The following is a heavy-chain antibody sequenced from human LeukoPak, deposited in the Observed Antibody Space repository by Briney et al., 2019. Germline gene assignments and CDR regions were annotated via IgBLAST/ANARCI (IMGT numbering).Heavy chain of an antibody. D-gene: IGHD6-13*01. J-gene: IGHJ4*02. CDR2: IYHNGGT. CDR3: ARARFRSSTPDVYFFDY. CDR1: GGSISSDGYY. Sequence: PSETLSLTCSVSGGSISSDGYYWNWIRQHPGKGLEWIGYIYHNGGTYYNPPLKSRVIISVDTSKNQFSLKLSPVTAADTAVYYCARARFRSSTPDVYFFDYWGRGALVTVSS. V-gene: IGHV4-31*03.